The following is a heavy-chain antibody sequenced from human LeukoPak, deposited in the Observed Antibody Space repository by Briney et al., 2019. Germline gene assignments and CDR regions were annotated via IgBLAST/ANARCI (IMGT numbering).Heavy chain of an antibody. Sequence: SETLSLTCTVSGGSISSSSYYWGWIRQPPGKGLEWIGSIYYSGSTYYNPSLKSRVTISVDTSKNQFSLKLSSVTTADTAVYYCARTRYYYNSRSYGAPYYFDYWGQGTLVTVSS. CDR1: GGSISSSSYY. J-gene: IGHJ4*02. CDR2: IYYSGST. D-gene: IGHD3-10*01. CDR3: ARTRYYYNSRSYGAPYYFDY. V-gene: IGHV4-39*01.